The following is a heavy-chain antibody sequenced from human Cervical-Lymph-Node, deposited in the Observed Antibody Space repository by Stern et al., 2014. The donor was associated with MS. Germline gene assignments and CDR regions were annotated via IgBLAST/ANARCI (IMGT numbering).Heavy chain of an antibody. CDR2: INPSGGTT. CDR1: GYTFTSYY. J-gene: IGHJ6*02. D-gene: IGHD6-19*01. CDR3: AREVAGHRLGMMDV. Sequence: VQLVESGAEVKKPGASVKVSCKASGYTFTSYYMHWVRQAPGQGLEWMGIINPSGGTTSHAQKFQGRVTMTRDTSTSTVHMELSSLRSEDTAVYYCAREVAGHRLGMMDVWGQGTTVTVSS. V-gene: IGHV1-46*01.